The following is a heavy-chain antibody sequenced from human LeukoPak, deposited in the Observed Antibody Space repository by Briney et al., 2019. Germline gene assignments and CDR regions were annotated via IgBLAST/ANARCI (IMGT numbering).Heavy chain of an antibody. CDR1: GFTFNTYA. CDR3: AKARGVVAATGGMDV. CDR2: VTGGGRSNT. Sequence: GGSLRLSCAASGFTFNTYAMGWVRQAPGKGLECVSVVTGGGRSNTYYTDSVKGRFTISRDNSKNTLYLQMNSLRAEDTAVYYCAKARGVVAATGGMDVWGQGTTVTVSS. J-gene: IGHJ6*02. V-gene: IGHV3-23*01. D-gene: IGHD2-15*01.